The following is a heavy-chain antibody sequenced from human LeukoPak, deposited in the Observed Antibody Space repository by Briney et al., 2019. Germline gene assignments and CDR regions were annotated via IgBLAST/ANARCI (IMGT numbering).Heavy chain of an antibody. CDR3: TKGPTGGS. CDR1: VFTFHENI. Sequence: GGSLRLSSAASVFTFHENILTWVRLAAGKGLEWVGFIRTKVYGGTTEYAASVKGRFTISRDASKSIAYLQMNTLKTEDTAVYYCTKGPTGGSWGQGTLVTVSS. CDR2: IRTKVYGGTT. V-gene: IGHV3-49*04. J-gene: IGHJ5*02. D-gene: IGHD1-14*01.